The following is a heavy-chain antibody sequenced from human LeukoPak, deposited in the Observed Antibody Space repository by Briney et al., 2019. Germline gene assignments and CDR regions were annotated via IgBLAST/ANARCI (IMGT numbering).Heavy chain of an antibody. V-gene: IGHV6-1*01. Sequence: SQTLSLTCAISGDSVSTSGDAWNWVKQSPSRALEWLGRTYYTSKWNTDSAVSVKSRIVVNPDTSKNQFSLQLTSVTSEDTAVYYCARGRASAFDVWGQGTMVTVSS. J-gene: IGHJ3*01. D-gene: IGHD6-25*01. CDR3: ARGRASAFDV. CDR1: GDSVSTSGDA. CDR2: TYYTSKWNT.